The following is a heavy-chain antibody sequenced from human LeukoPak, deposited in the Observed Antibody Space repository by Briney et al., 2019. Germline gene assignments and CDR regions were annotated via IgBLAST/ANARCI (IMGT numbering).Heavy chain of an antibody. Sequence: GASVKVSCKASGYTFSNYGISWVRQAPGLGLEWMGWTSYNGNTNYAQKFQDRVTMTTDTSTTTAYMELRSLRVEDTAVYYCARGGSWTGSFTDFDYWGQGTLVTVSS. CDR3: ARGGSWTGSFTDFDY. V-gene: IGHV1-18*04. D-gene: IGHD3/OR15-3a*01. CDR1: GYTFSNYG. J-gene: IGHJ4*02. CDR2: TSYNGNT.